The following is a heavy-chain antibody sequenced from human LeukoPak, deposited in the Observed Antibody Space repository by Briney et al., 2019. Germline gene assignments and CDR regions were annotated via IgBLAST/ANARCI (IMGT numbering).Heavy chain of an antibody. J-gene: IGHJ6*02. V-gene: IGHV4-34*01. Sequence: SETLSLTCAVYGGSSSGYYWSWIRQPPGKGLEWIGEINHSGSTNYNPSLKSRVTISVDTSKNQFSLKLSSVTAADTAVYYCARGRAAGTRFYYYGMDVWGQGTTVTVSS. D-gene: IGHD6-13*01. CDR1: GGSSSGYY. CDR3: ARGRAAGTRFYYYGMDV. CDR2: INHSGST.